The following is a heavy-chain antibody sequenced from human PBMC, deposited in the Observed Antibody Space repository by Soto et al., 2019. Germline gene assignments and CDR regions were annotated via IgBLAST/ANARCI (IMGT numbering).Heavy chain of an antibody. V-gene: IGHV3-15*01. Sequence: GGPLRLSCAASGFTSSNAWMSWVRQAPGKGLEWVGRIKRKSDGGTTDYAAPVKGRFTISRDDSKNTLYLQMNSLKTEDTAVYYCTTGLSSGYYNFDYWGQGT. D-gene: IGHD3-22*01. CDR1: GFTSSNAW. CDR2: IKRKSDGGTT. J-gene: IGHJ4*02. CDR3: TTGLSSGYYNFDY.